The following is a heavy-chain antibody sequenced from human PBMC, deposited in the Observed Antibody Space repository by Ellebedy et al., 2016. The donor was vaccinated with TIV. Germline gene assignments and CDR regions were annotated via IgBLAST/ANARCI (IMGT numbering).Heavy chain of an antibody. J-gene: IGHJ4*02. CDR1: GGSVSSGSYY. CDR3: ARGGGNSRSSPLDY. CDR2: IYYSGST. V-gene: IGHV4-61*01. D-gene: IGHD6-13*01. Sequence: SETLSLTCTVSGGSVSSGSYYWSWIRQPPGKGLEWIGYIYYSGSTNYNPSLKSRVTISVDTSKNQFSLKLSSVTAADTAVYYCARGGGNSRSSPLDYWGQGTLVTVSS.